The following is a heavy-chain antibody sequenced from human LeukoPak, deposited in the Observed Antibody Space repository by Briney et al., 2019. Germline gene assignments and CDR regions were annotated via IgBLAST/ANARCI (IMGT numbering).Heavy chain of an antibody. J-gene: IGHJ4*02. CDR1: GGSISSYY. D-gene: IGHD6-19*01. V-gene: IGHV4-59*08. Sequence: SEPLSLTCTVCGGSISSYYWSWIRQPPGKGLQWIGNIYSTGSNNYNPSLKSRVTISVDTSKNQFSLKVNSVTAADTAVYYCARQGTYNSGWNDYWGQGTLVTVSS. CDR3: ARQGTYNSGWNDY. CDR2: IYSTGSN.